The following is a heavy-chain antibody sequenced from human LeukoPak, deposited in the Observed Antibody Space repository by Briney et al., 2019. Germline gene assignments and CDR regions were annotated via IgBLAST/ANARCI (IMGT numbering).Heavy chain of an antibody. CDR3: ASDNSGSYHPYY. CDR2: IDYSGRT. CDR1: GGSISSYC. D-gene: IGHD3-22*01. V-gene: IGHV4-59*08. J-gene: IGHJ4*02. Sequence: PSETLSLTCTVSGGSISSYCWSWIRQPPGKGLEWIGYIDYSGRTKYNPSLKSRVTMSLGTSRNQFSLKLTPVTAADTAVYYCASDNSGSYHPYYWGLGTLVTVSS.